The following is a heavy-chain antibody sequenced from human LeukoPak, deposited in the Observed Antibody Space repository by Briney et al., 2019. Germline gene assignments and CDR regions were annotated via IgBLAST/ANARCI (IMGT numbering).Heavy chain of an antibody. D-gene: IGHD2-21*01. CDR1: GFTFGTYD. V-gene: IGHV3-23*01. CDR3: AKPGDPSNYYFDY. CDR2: VRVNGRST. Sequence: GGSLRLSCTASGFTFGTYDMSWVRQAPGKGLEWVSTVRVNGRSTYYADSVKGRFTISRDDSKNTLYLQMNSLRAEDTALYYCAKPGDPSNYYFDYWGQGALVSVCS. J-gene: IGHJ4*02.